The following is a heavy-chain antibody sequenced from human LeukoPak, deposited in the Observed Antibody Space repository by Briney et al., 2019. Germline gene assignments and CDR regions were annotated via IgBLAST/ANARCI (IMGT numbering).Heavy chain of an antibody. CDR1: GGTFSSYA. V-gene: IGHV1-69*13. CDR3: ARGTWEEGYGGKKYYFDY. J-gene: IGHJ4*02. Sequence: ASVKVSCKASGGTFSSYAISWVRQAPRQGLEWMGGIIPIFGTANYAQKFQGRVTITADESTSTAYMELSSLRSEDTAVYYCARGTWEEGYGGKKYYFDYWGQGTLVTVSS. CDR2: IIPIFGTA. D-gene: IGHD4-23*01.